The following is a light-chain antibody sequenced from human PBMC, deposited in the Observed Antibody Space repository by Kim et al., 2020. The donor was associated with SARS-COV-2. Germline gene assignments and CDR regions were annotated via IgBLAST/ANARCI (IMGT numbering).Light chain of an antibody. CDR1: QSVNSY. CDR3: QQYSDWPPGDT. Sequence: EIVMTQSPATLSVSPGERATLSCRASQSVNSYLAWYQQKPGQAPRLLIYGASTRATGIPARFSGSGSGTEFTLTISSLQPEDFAVYSCQQYSDWPPGDTFGQGPKLEI. J-gene: IGKJ2*01. CDR2: GAS. V-gene: IGKV3-15*01.